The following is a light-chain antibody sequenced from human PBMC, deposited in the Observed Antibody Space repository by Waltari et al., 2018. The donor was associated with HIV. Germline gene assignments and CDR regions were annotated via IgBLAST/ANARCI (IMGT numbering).Light chain of an antibody. CDR3: CSYVGVVNSFVL. Sequence: QSALTQPASVSGSPGQSITLSCTGTSSTLVSWYQQHPGKAPKLIIYEVSKRPSGVSDRFSSSKSCNTASLTISGLQAEDEADYHCCSYVGVVNSFVLFGGGTKLTVL. J-gene: IGLJ2*01. CDR1: SSTL. V-gene: IGLV2-23*02. CDR2: EVS.